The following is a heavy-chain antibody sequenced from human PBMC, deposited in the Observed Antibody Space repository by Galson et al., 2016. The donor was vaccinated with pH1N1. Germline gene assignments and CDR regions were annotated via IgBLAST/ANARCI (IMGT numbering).Heavy chain of an antibody. V-gene: IGHV3-23*01. Sequence: SLRLSCAVSGFTFSSYAMNWVRQAPGKGLEWVSGISGSGATTYYADSVKGRFTISRDNSKNMLYLQMNSLRSEDTAVYYCAKDRGLYGGNSGEEIYYYYGMDVWGQGTTVTVSS. J-gene: IGHJ6*02. CDR1: GFTFSSYA. D-gene: IGHD4-23*01. CDR2: ISGSGATT. CDR3: AKDRGLYGGNSGEEIYYYYGMDV.